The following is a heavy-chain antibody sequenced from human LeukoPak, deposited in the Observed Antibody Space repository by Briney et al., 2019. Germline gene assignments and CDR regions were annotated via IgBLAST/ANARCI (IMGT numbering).Heavy chain of an antibody. D-gene: IGHD1-26*01. Sequence: PGGSLRLSCAASGFTVSTNYMSWVRQAPGKGLEWVSYISSSSSTIYYADSVKGRFTISRDNAKNSLYLQMNSMRAEDTAVYYCARRTSGSSRYFDYWGQGTLVTVSS. CDR1: GFTVSTNY. CDR3: ARRTSGSSRYFDY. V-gene: IGHV3-48*01. CDR2: ISSSSSTI. J-gene: IGHJ4*02.